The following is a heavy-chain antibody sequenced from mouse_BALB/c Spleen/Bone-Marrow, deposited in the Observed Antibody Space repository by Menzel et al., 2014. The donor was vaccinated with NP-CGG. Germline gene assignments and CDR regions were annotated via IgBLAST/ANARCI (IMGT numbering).Heavy chain of an antibody. D-gene: IGHD1-1*01. CDR1: VYSFTSYW. V-gene: IGHV1-7*01. CDR3: ARPPYYYGSSYDAMDY. J-gene: IGHJ4*01. CDR2: INPSSGYT. Sequence: VQLQQSGAELAKPGASVKMSCKASVYSFTSYWMHWVKQRPGQGLEWIGYINPSSGYTEYNQKFKDKATLTADKSSSTAYMQLSSLTTEDSAVYYCARPPYYYGSSYDAMDYWGQGTSVTVST.